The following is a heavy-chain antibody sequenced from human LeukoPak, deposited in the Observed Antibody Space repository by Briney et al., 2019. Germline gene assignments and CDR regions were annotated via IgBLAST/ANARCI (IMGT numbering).Heavy chain of an antibody. CDR2: ISGSGVST. Sequence: GGSLRLSCAASGFTFSSYAMSWVRQAPGKGLEWVSAISGSGVSTYYADSVKGRFTISRDNSKNTLYLQMNSPRAEDTAVYYCAKEPNGYSYGYPYYFDYWGQGTLVTVSS. J-gene: IGHJ4*02. CDR3: AKEPNGYSYGYPYYFDY. D-gene: IGHD5-18*01. V-gene: IGHV3-23*01. CDR1: GFTFSSYA.